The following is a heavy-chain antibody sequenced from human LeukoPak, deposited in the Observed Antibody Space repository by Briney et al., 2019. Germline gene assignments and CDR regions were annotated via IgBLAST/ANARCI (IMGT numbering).Heavy chain of an antibody. Sequence: ASVKVSCKASGYTFTSYGISWVRQAPGQGLEWMGWISAYNGNTNYAQKLQGRVTMTTDTSTSTAYMEMRSLKSDDTAVYYCARMLYSYGLTTDSWGQGTLVTVSS. J-gene: IGHJ4*02. CDR2: ISAYNGNT. CDR1: GYTFTSYG. CDR3: ARMLYSYGLTTDS. V-gene: IGHV1-18*01. D-gene: IGHD5-18*01.